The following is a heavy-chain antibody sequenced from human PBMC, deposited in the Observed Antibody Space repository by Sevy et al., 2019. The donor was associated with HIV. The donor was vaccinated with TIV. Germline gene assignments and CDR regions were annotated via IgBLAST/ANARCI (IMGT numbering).Heavy chain of an antibody. CDR2: INAGNGNT. CDR1: GYTFTSYA. Sequence: ASVKVSCKASGYTFTSYAFHWVRQAPGQRLEWMGWINAGNGNTKYSEKFQGRVTITRDTSASTAYMELSSLRSEDTAVYYCAGDYFGSGTFYNGNFFDYWGQGTLVTVSS. CDR3: AGDYFGSGTFYNGNFFDY. D-gene: IGHD3-10*01. V-gene: IGHV1-3*01. J-gene: IGHJ4*02.